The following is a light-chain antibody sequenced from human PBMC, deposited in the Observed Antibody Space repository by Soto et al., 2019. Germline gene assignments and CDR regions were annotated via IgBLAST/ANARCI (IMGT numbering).Light chain of an antibody. CDR3: QQYNHRPPCT. CDR2: GAA. J-gene: IGKJ2*02. CDR1: QSVSKN. Sequence: LVVTQSPATLSPSPGGRAAIACGAGQSVSKNLTRYEPQRGLPPRPLIHGAATRAAGILFRSSCRGSRTEFTLTIRSLQSVDFAVYYCQQYNHRPPCTVGPGNTV. V-gene: IGKV3-15*01.